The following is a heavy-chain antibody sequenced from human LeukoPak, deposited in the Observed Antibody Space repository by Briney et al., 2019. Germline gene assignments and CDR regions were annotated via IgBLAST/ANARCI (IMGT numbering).Heavy chain of an antibody. J-gene: IGHJ4*02. CDR2: IIPIFGTA. D-gene: IGHD3-10*01. V-gene: IGHV1-69*06. CDR1: GGTFSSYA. Sequence: ASVKVSCKASGGTFSSYAISWVRQAPGQGLEWMGGIIPIFGTANYAQKFQGRVTMTEDTSTDTAYMELSSLRSEDTAVYYCATDNKGYYLEPFDYWGQGTLVTVSS. CDR3: ATDNKGYYLEPFDY.